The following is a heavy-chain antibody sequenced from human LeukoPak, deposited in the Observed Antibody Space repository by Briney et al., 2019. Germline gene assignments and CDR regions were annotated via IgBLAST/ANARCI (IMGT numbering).Heavy chain of an antibody. J-gene: IGHJ3*02. CDR2: IYYRGST. CDR3: VRVQADGHSDI. CDR1: GGSISNYH. Sequence: PSETLSLTCTVSGGSISNYHWSWIRQPPGKGLGWIGYIYYRGSTKYNPSLESRVTISVGMSKNQFSLKLNSVTAADTAVYYCVRVQADGHSDIWGQGTMVT. V-gene: IGHV4-59*01. D-gene: IGHD5-24*01.